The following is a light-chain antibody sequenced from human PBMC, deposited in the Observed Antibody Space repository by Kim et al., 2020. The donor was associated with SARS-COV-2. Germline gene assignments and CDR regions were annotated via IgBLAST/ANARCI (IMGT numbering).Light chain of an antibody. J-gene: IGLJ2*01. Sequence: GQSITISSTGTGSYVGGYNYVSWYQQHPGKAPKLMIYDVSNRPSGVSNRLSGSKSGNTASLTISGLQAEGEADYYCSSYTSSSTLVFGGGTQLTVL. V-gene: IGLV2-14*03. CDR3: SSYTSSSTLV. CDR1: GSYVGGYNY. CDR2: DVS.